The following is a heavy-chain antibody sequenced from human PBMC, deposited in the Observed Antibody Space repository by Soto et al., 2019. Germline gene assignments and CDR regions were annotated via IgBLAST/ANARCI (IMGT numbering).Heavy chain of an antibody. Sequence: QVPLVQSGAEVKKPGSSVKVSCKASGGTFGSYAIRWVRQAPGQGLEWMGGIIPIPGTANYAQKFQGRVTIAADESTSTAYMELSSLRSEDTAVYYCARSQGSSTSLEIYYYYYYGMDVWGQGTTVTVSS. V-gene: IGHV1-69*01. D-gene: IGHD2-2*01. J-gene: IGHJ6*02. CDR2: IIPIPGTA. CDR1: GGTFGSYA. CDR3: ARSQGSSTSLEIYYYYYYGMDV.